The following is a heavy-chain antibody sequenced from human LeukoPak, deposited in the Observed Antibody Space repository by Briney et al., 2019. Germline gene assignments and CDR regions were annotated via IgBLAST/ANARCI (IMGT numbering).Heavy chain of an antibody. CDR1: GGTFSSYA. CDR3: AARLRFLEWLFLVD. D-gene: IGHD3-3*01. Sequence: ASVKVSCKASGGTFSSYAISWVRQAPGQGLEWIGGIIPIFGTANYAQKFQGRVTITADESTSTAYMELSSLRSEDTAVYYCAARLRFLEWLFLVDWGQGTLVTVSS. CDR2: IIPIFGTA. V-gene: IGHV1-69*13. J-gene: IGHJ4*02.